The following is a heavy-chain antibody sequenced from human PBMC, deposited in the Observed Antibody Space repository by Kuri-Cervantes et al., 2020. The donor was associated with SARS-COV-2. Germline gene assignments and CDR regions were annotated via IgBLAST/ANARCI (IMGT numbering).Heavy chain of an antibody. J-gene: IGHJ6*03. Sequence: SGPTLVKPTETLTLTCTVSGFSLSNARMGVSWIRQPPGKALEWLAHIFSNDEKSYSTSLKSRLTISKDTSKSQVVLTMTNMDPVDTATYYCARIVRSDIVVVPAAIDYYYYMDVWGKGTTVTVYS. V-gene: IGHV2-26*01. D-gene: IGHD2-2*02. CDR2: IFSNDEK. CDR3: ARIVRSDIVVVPAAIDYYYYMDV. CDR1: GFSLSNARMG.